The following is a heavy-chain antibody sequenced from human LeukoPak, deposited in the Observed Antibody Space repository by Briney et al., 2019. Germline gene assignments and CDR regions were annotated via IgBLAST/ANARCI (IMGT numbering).Heavy chain of an antibody. CDR3: AKAGMTRFDY. CDR2: ITYSGGST. Sequence: GGTLRLSCAASGFTFSSSGMSWVRQAPGKGLEWVSSITYSGGSTYYADSVKGRFTISRDNSKNTLYLQMNSLRVEDTAVYYCAKAGMTRFDYWGQGIMVTVSS. D-gene: IGHD1-20*01. V-gene: IGHV3-23*01. CDR1: GFTFSSSG. J-gene: IGHJ4*02.